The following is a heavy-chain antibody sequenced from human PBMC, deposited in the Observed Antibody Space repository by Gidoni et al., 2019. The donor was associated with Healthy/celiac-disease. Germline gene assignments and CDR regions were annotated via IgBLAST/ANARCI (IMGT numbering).Heavy chain of an antibody. CDR2: INLNGGST. CDR1: GCTFDDYG. V-gene: IGHV3-20*04. D-gene: IGHD4-17*01. Sequence: EVQLVESGGGVVRPGGSLRLSCAASGCTFDDYGMSWVRQAPGKGLEWVAGINLNGGSTGYADSVKGRFTISRDNAKNSLYLQMNSLRAEDTALYYCAREGTTVTTGGRYYYYGMDVWGQGTMVTVSS. J-gene: IGHJ6*02. CDR3: AREGTTVTTGGRYYYYGMDV.